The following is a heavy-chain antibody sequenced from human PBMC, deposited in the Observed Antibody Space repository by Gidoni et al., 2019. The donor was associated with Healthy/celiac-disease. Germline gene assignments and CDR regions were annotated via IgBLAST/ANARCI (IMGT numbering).Heavy chain of an antibody. D-gene: IGHD3-10*01. CDR2: IIPIFGTA. Sequence: QVQLVQSGAEVKKPGSSVKVSCKASGGTFSSYAISWVRQAPGQGLEWMGGIIPIFGTANYAQKFQGRVTITADESTSTAYMELSSLRSEDTAVYYCARITMVRGVIPNYYGMDVWGQGTTVTVSS. V-gene: IGHV1-69*01. J-gene: IGHJ6*02. CDR1: GGTFSSYA. CDR3: ARITMVRGVIPNYYGMDV.